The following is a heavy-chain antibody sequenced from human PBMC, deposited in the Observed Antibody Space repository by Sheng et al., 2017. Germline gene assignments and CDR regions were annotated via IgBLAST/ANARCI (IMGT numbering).Heavy chain of an antibody. Sequence: QVQLQESGPGLVKPSETLSLTCAVSGYSISSGYYWGWIRQPPGKGLEWIGSIYHSGSTYYNPSLKSRVTISVDTSKNQFSLKLSSVTAADTAVYYCARADSSGWYSYWGQGTLVTVSS. CDR1: GYSISSGYY. CDR2: IYHSGST. CDR3: ARADSSGWYSY. J-gene: IGHJ4*02. D-gene: IGHD6-19*01. V-gene: IGHV4-38-2*01.